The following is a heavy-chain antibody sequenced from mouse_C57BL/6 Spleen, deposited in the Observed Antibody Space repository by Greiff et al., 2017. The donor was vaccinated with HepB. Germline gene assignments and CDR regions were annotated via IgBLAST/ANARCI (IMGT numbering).Heavy chain of an antibody. CDR2: INPNNGGT. J-gene: IGHJ2*01. CDR1: GYTFTDYY. Sequence: VQLQQSGPELVKPGASVKISCKASGYTFTDYYMNWVKQSHGKSLEWIGDINPNNGGTSYNQKFKGKATLTVDKSSSTAYMELRSLTSEDSAVYYCARKDYGNPYYFDYWGQGTTLTVSS. V-gene: IGHV1-26*01. CDR3: ARKDYGNPYYFDY. D-gene: IGHD2-1*01.